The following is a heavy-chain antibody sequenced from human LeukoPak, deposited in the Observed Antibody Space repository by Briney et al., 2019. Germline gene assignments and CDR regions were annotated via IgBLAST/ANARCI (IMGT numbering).Heavy chain of an antibody. D-gene: IGHD3-16*01. CDR2: ISYDGSNK. CDR3: VRDTLGDFYFDY. J-gene: IGHJ4*02. CDR1: GFTFSSYA. Sequence: PGGSLRLSCAASGFTFSSYAMHWVRQAPGKGLEWVAVISYDGSNKYYADSVKGRFTISRDNAKNSLYLQMSSLRVEDTAVYYCVRDTLGDFYFDYWGQGTLVTVSS. V-gene: IGHV3-30-3*01.